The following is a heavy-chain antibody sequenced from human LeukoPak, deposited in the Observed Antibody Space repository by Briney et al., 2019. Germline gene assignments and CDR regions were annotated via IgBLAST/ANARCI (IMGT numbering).Heavy chain of an antibody. Sequence: GGSLRLSCAASGFTFSSYAMSWVRQAPGKGLEWVSAISGSGGSTYYADSVKGRFTISRDNSKNTLYLQMNSLRAEDTAGYYWAKLLSAKYSSSPPPHWGQGTLVTVSS. CDR1: GFTFSSYA. CDR3: AKLLSAKYSSSPPPH. J-gene: IGHJ1*01. V-gene: IGHV3-23*01. D-gene: IGHD6-13*01. CDR2: ISGSGGST.